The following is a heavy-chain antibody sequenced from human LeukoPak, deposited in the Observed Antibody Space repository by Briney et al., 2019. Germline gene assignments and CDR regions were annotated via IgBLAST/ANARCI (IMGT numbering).Heavy chain of an antibody. D-gene: IGHD1-26*01. Sequence: AASVKVSCKASGYTFTSYGISWVRQAPGQGLEWMGWISPYNGNTHYAQKFRGRVAMTADTSTTTAYMDLRSLRSDDTAVYYCARSLSGSPGYAFDIWGQGTMVTVSS. V-gene: IGHV1-18*01. J-gene: IGHJ3*02. CDR2: ISPYNGNT. CDR3: ARSLSGSPGYAFDI. CDR1: GYTFTSYG.